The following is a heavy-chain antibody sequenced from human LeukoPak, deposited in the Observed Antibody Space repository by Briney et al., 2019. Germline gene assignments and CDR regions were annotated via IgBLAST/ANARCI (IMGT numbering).Heavy chain of an antibody. Sequence: SQTLSLTCAVYSGSFSSCGYSWSWMRQPPGKGLEGIVYIYHTGSTYSYPSLKSRVTISIDRSKTQFSLKLTSVPAADTAVYYCARVNIAYSSDGVDVWGQGTTVTVSS. J-gene: IGHJ6*02. D-gene: IGHD2/OR15-2a*01. V-gene: IGHV4-30-2*01. CDR2: IYHTGST. CDR3: ARVNIAYSSDGVDV. CDR1: SGSFSSCGYS.